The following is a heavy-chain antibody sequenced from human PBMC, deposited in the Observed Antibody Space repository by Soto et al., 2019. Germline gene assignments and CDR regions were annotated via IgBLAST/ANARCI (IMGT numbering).Heavy chain of an antibody. J-gene: IGHJ6*03. CDR1: GFTFSSYA. V-gene: IGHV3-23*01. CDR3: AKDSWRFLEWDDYYYMDV. CDR2: ISGSGGST. Sequence: PGGSLRLSCAASGFTFSSYAMSWVRQAPGKGLEWVSAISGSGGSTYYADSVKGRFTISRDNSKNTLYLQMNSLRAEDTAVYYCAKDSWRFLEWDDYYYMDVWGKGTTVTSP. D-gene: IGHD3-3*01.